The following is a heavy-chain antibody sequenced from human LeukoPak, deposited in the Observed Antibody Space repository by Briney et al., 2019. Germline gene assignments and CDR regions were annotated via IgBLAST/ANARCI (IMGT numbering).Heavy chain of an antibody. CDR2: TSGSGGLT. D-gene: IGHD5-18*01. CDR3: AKDGDNGYSYNIDY. V-gene: IGHV3-23*01. J-gene: IGHJ4*02. CDR1: GFTFSNYA. Sequence: PVGSLRLSCAASGFTFSNYAMSWVRQAPGKGLEWVSGTSGSGGLTYYADFVKGRFTISRDNSKHTLYMQMNSLRAEDTAVYYCAKDGDNGYSYNIDYWGPGTLITVSS.